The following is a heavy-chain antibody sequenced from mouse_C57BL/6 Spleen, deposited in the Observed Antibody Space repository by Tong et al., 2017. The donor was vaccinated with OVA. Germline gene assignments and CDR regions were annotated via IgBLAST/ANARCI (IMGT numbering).Heavy chain of an antibody. CDR2: IWSDGST. CDR3: ARNWGYYGSPYYFDY. Sequence: VQLQESGPGLVAPSQSLSITCTVSGFSLTSYGVHWVRQPPGKGLEWLVVIWSDGSTTYNSALKSRLSISKDNSKSQVVLKMNSLQTDDTAMYYCARNWGYYGSPYYFDYWGQGTTLTVSS. D-gene: IGHD1-1*01. CDR1: GFSLTSYG. J-gene: IGHJ2*01. V-gene: IGHV2-6*02.